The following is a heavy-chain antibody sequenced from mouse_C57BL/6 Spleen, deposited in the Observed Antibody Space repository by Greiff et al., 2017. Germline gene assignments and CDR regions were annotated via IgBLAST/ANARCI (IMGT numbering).Heavy chain of an antibody. CDR1: GFTFSSYA. J-gene: IGHJ4*01. D-gene: IGHD1-1*01. CDR2: ISDGGSYT. CDR3: ARSGSIFYYAMDY. Sequence: DVMLVESGGGLVKPGGSLKLSCAASGFTFSSYAMSWVRQTPEKRLEWVATISDGGSYTYYPDNVKGRFTISRDNAKNNLYLQMSHLKSEDTAMYYCARSGSIFYYAMDYWGQGTSVTVSS. V-gene: IGHV5-4*03.